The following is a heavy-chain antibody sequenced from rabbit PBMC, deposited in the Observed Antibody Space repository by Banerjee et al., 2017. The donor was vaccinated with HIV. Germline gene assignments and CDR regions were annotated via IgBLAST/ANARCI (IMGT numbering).Heavy chain of an antibody. CDR1: GIDFSSGYY. Sequence: EQLEESGGGLVKPEGSLTLTCTASGIDFSSGYYMCWVRQAPGKGLEWIACVYTGSSGDTYYASWAKGRFTIIKTSSTTVTLQMTSLTAADTATYFCARDDVYASHAGIGYGFFLWGPGTLVTVS. CDR2: VYTGSSGDT. D-gene: IGHD8-1*01. J-gene: IGHJ4*01. CDR3: ARDDVYASHAGIGYGFFL. V-gene: IGHV1S45*01.